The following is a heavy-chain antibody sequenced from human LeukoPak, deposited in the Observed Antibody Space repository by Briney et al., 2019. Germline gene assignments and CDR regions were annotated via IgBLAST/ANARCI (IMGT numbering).Heavy chain of an antibody. D-gene: IGHD6-19*01. CDR1: GGTFSSYA. CDR3: ARDLSGWPVDY. J-gene: IGHJ4*02. Sequence: PVKVSCKASGGTFSSYAISWVRQAPGQGLEWMGRIIPILGIANYAQKFQGRVTITADKSTSTAYMELSSLRSEDTAVYYCARDLSGWPVDYWGQGTLVTVSS. V-gene: IGHV1-69*04. CDR2: IIPILGIA.